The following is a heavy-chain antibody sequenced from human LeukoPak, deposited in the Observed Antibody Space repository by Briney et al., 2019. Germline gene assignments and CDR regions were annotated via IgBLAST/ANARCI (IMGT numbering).Heavy chain of an antibody. CDR1: GYTFTGYY. D-gene: IGHD3-22*01. J-gene: IGHJ4*02. V-gene: IGHV1-2*02. CDR2: INPDSGGT. Sequence: GASVKVSCKASGYTFTGYYLHWVRQAPGQGLEWIGWINPDSGGTNYAQKFQGRVTMTRDTSISTAYMELSSLRSDDTAVYYCARDFGYYDSSAYYYYFDYWGQGTLVTVSS. CDR3: ARDFGYYDSSAYYYYFDY.